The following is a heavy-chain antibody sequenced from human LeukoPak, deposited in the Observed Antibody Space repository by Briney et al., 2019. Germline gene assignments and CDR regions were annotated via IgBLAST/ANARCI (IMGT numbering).Heavy chain of an antibody. CDR1: GFTFSNYA. CDR3: AKWGDYDVLTGYYDPDY. D-gene: IGHD3-9*01. Sequence: GRSLRLSCVASGFTFSNYAMSWVRQAPGKGLEWGSAITGSGGITYYADSVKGRFTISRDNSKNTLYLQMNSLRAEDTAVYYCAKWGDYDVLTGYYDPDYWGQGTLVTVSS. CDR2: ITGSGGIT. V-gene: IGHV3-23*01. J-gene: IGHJ4*02.